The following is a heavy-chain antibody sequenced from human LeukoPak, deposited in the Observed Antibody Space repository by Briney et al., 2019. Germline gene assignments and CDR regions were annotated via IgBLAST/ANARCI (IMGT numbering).Heavy chain of an antibody. V-gene: IGHV4-59*08. CDR3: ARLYYDSSGYPNPPFDY. Sequence: PSETLSLTCAVYGGSISSYYWSWIRQPPGKGLEWIGYIYYSGSTNYNPSLKSRVTISVDTSKNQFSLKLSSVTAADTAVYYCARLYYDSSGYPNPPFDYWGQGTLVTVSS. CDR2: IYYSGST. CDR1: GGSISSYY. J-gene: IGHJ4*02. D-gene: IGHD3-22*01.